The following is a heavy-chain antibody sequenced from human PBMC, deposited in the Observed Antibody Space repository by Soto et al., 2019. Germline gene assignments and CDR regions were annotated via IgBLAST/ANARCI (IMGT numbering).Heavy chain of an antibody. V-gene: IGHV4-30-4*01. CDR2: TYNGESP. CDR3: ARDSVGLDSISYFDY. J-gene: IGHJ4*02. CDR1: GDSVISVGFH. D-gene: IGHD3-3*01. Sequence: TLSLTCTVSGDSVISVGFHWAWRRRPPAKGLQWIGYTYNGESPYYRPSLESRMPMSLDATRNHYSLRLTSVTAADTAVYFCARDSVGLDSISYFDYWGQGNLVTVSS.